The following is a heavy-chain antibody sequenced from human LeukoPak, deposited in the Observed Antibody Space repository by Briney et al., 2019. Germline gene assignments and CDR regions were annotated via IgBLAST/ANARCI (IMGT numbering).Heavy chain of an antibody. CDR2: IISIFGTA. D-gene: IGHD4-23*01. CDR1: GGTFSSYA. CDR3: ASPPDYGGNSGFDY. Sequence: SVKVSCKASGGTFSSYAISWVRQAPGQGLEWMGGIISIFGTANYAQKFQGRVTITGDESTSTAYMELSSLRSEDTAVYYCASPPDYGGNSGFDYWGQGTLVTVSS. V-gene: IGHV1-69*13. J-gene: IGHJ4*02.